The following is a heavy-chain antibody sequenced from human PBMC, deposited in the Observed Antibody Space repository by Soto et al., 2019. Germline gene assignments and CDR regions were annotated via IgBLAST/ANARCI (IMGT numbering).Heavy chain of an antibody. CDR1: GGSFSGYY. D-gene: IGHD3-10*01. Sequence: SETLSLTCAVYGGSFSGYYWSWIRQPPGKGLEWIGEINHSGGTNYNPSLKSRVTISVDTSKNQFSLKLSSVTAADTAVYYCARGRILWFGESVNWFDPWGQGTLVTVSS. V-gene: IGHV4-34*01. CDR3: ARGRILWFGESVNWFDP. J-gene: IGHJ5*02. CDR2: INHSGGT.